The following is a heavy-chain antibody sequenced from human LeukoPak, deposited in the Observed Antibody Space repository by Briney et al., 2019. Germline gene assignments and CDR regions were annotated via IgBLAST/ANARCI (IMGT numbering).Heavy chain of an antibody. CDR2: INHSGST. CDR1: GGSFSGYY. J-gene: IGHJ4*02. D-gene: IGHD6-19*01. V-gene: IGHV4-34*01. Sequence: PSETLSLTCAVYGGSFSGYYWSWIRQPPGKGLEWIGEINHSGSTNYNPSLKSRVTISVDTSKHQFSLKLSSVTAADTAVYYCARGDRVAGTFPFDYWGQGTLVTVSS. CDR3: ARGDRVAGTFPFDY.